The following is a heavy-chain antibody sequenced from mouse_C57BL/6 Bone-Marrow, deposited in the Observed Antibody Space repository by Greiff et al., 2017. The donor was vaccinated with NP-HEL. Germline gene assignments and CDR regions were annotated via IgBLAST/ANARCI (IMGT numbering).Heavy chain of an antibody. Sequence: EVQGVESGGGLVQPGGSLSLSCAASGFTFTDYYMSWVRQPPGKALEWLGFIRNKANGYTTEYSVSVKGRFTISRDNSQSILYLQMNALRAEDSATYYCARYFDGRYDYWGQGTTLTVSS. V-gene: IGHV7-3*01. CDR2: IRNKANGYTT. J-gene: IGHJ2*01. CDR1: GFTFTDYY. CDR3: ARYFDGRYDY. D-gene: IGHD1-1*01.